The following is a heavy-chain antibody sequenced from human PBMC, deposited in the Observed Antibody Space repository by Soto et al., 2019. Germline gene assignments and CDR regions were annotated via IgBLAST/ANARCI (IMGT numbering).Heavy chain of an antibody. Sequence: QVQLVQSGAEVKKPGASVKVSCKASGYTFTSYGISWVRQAPGQGLEWMGWINGYNGNTNHAQKLQGRVTMSTDTPARTGDMELRSLRSDDSAVYYCARMGDGPYYYYGMDVWGQGTTVTVSS. D-gene: IGHD3-16*01. CDR3: ARMGDGPYYYYGMDV. CDR2: INGYNGNT. CDR1: GYTFTSYG. V-gene: IGHV1-18*01. J-gene: IGHJ6*02.